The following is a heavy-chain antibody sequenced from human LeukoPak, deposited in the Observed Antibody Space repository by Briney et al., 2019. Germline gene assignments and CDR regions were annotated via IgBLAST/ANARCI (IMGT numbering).Heavy chain of an antibody. Sequence: GGSLRLSCAASGFTFSNAWMSWVRQAPGKGLEWVGRIKSKTDGGTTDYAAPVKGRFTISRDDSKNTLYLQMNSLKTEDTAVYYCTTDYGYYDSSGYLQHFDYWGQGTLVTVSS. V-gene: IGHV3-15*01. CDR1: GFTFSNAW. J-gene: IGHJ4*02. D-gene: IGHD3-22*01. CDR3: TTDYGYYDSSGYLQHFDY. CDR2: IKSKTDGGTT.